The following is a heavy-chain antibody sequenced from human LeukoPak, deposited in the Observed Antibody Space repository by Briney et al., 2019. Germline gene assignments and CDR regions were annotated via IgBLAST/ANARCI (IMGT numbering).Heavy chain of an antibody. CDR2: IKQDGSEE. Sequence: GGSLRLSCAASGFTFSSYWMSWVRQAPGKGLEWVANIKQDGSEEYYVDSVKGRFTISRDNAKNSLYLQMNSLRAEDTAVYYCARDWWYSSSWELIDYWGQGTLVTVSS. D-gene: IGHD6-13*01. J-gene: IGHJ4*02. CDR1: GFTFSSYW. V-gene: IGHV3-7*01. CDR3: ARDWWYSSSWELIDY.